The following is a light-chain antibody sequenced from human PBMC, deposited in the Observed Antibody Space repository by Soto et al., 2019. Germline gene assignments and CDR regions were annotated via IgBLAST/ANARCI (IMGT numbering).Light chain of an antibody. J-gene: IGLJ1*01. CDR2: DVS. Sequence: QCVLAQPASVSGSPGQSIAISCTGTSSDVGGYSYVSWYQQQPGKAPKLVISDVSNRPSGVSDRFSGSKSGNTASLTISGLQTEEEADYYCASYTTSSTYVFGTGTRSPS. V-gene: IGLV2-14*01. CDR3: ASYTTSSTYV. CDR1: SSDVGGYSY.